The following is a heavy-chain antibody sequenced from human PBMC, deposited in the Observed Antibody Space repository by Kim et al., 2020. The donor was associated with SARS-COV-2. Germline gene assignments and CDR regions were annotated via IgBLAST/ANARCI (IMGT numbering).Heavy chain of an antibody. D-gene: IGHD2-2*01. CDR2: IYSGGST. CDR1: GFTVSSNY. V-gene: IGHV3-53*04. CDR3: ARWAEWCSSTSCQALDAFDI. Sequence: GGSLRLSCAASGFTVSSNYMSWVRQAPGKGLEWVSVIYSGGSTYYADSVKGRFTISRHNSKNTLYLQMNSLRAEDTAVYYCARWAEWCSSTSCQALDAFDIWGQGTMVTVSS. J-gene: IGHJ3*02.